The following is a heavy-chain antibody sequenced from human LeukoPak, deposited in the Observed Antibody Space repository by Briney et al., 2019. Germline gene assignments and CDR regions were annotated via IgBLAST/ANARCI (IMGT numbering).Heavy chain of an antibody. CDR3: ARGRGDY. J-gene: IGHJ4*02. CDR1: GGTFSSYA. CDR2: INPNSGGT. V-gene: IGHV1-2*02. Sequence: ASVKVSYKASGGTFSSYAISWVRQAPGQGLEWMGWINPNSGGTNYAQKFQGRVTMTRDTSISTAYMELSRLRSDDTAVYYCARGRGDYWGQGTLVTVSS.